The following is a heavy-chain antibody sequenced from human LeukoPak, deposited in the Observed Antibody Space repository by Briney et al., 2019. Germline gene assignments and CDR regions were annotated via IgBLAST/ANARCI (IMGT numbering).Heavy chain of an antibody. CDR3: ARGVGSGSRLRAGDY. Sequence: GGSLRLSCEASGFTFNSYAMAWVRQARGKGLEWVSSVFGSGETHYTDSVKGRFTISRDNSKNTLYLQMNSLRAEDTAVYYCARGVGSGSRLRAGDYWGQGTLVTVSS. CDR2: VFGSGET. V-gene: IGHV3-23*01. J-gene: IGHJ4*02. D-gene: IGHD1-26*01. CDR1: GFTFNSYA.